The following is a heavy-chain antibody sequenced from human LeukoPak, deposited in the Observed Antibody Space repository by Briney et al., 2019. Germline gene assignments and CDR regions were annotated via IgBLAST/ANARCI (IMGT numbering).Heavy chain of an antibody. Sequence: PGGSLRLSCAASGFTFSSYSMNWVRQAPGKGLEWVSSISSSSSYIYYADSVKGRFTISRDNAKNSLYLQMNSLRAEDTAVYYCARDRWYSSGWGNNWFDPWGQGTLVTVSS. J-gene: IGHJ5*02. CDR1: GFTFSSYS. CDR2: ISSSSSYI. V-gene: IGHV3-21*01. D-gene: IGHD6-19*01. CDR3: ARDRWYSSGWGNNWFDP.